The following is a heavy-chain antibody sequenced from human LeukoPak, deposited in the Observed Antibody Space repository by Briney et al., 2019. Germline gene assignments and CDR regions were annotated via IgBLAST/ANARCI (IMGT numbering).Heavy chain of an antibody. CDR1: GGTFSSYA. Sequence: GASVKVSCKASGGTFSSYAISWVRQAPGQGLEWMGRIIPILGIANYAQKFQGRVTITADKSTSTAYMELSSLRSEDTAVYYCARDVWGGYDITPDHPWGQGTLVTVSS. V-gene: IGHV1-69*04. J-gene: IGHJ5*02. CDR3: ARDVWGGYDITPDHP. D-gene: IGHD5-12*01. CDR2: IIPILGIA.